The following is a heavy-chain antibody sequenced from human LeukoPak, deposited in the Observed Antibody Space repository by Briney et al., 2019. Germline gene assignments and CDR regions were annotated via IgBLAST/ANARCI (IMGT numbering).Heavy chain of an antibody. CDR3: ARMYSSSWYLNY. D-gene: IGHD6-13*01. CDR2: IYHSGTT. CDR1: GYSISSGYY. J-gene: IGHJ4*02. V-gene: IGHV4-38-2*01. Sequence: PSETLSLTCAVSGYSISSGYYWDWIGQPPGRGLEWIGTIYHSGTTYYIPSLKSRVTISVDTSKNQFSLKLSSVTAADTAVYYCARMYSSSWYLNYWGQGTLVTVSS.